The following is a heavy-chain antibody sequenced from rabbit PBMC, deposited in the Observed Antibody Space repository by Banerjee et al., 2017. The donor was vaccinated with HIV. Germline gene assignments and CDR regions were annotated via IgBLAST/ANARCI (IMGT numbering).Heavy chain of an antibody. D-gene: IGHD1-1*01. V-gene: IGHV1S45*01. CDR1: GFPFSNKAV. CDR2: IDTNDGDT. J-gene: IGHJ2*01. CDR3: ARNYVNAFDP. Sequence: QEQLEESGGGLVKPEGSLTLTCKASGFPFSNKAVMCWVRQAPGKGLEWIACIDTNDGDTDYANWPKGRFTISKTSSTTVTLQMTSLTAADTATYFCARNYVNAFDPRGPGTLVTVS.